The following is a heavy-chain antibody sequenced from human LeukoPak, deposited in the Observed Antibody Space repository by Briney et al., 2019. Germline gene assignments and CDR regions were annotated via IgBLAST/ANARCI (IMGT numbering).Heavy chain of an antibody. D-gene: IGHD3-22*01. CDR3: AKSSYYDASGYYREFYFDS. J-gene: IGHJ4*02. Sequence: GGSLRLSCAASGFTFSSYAMSWVRQAPGKGLEWVSAISGSGGSTHYVDSVKGRFTISRDKTKNTLYLQMNSLRAEDTAVYYCAKSSYYDASGYYREFYFDSWGQGTLVTVSS. V-gene: IGHV3-23*01. CDR1: GFTFSSYA. CDR2: ISGSGGST.